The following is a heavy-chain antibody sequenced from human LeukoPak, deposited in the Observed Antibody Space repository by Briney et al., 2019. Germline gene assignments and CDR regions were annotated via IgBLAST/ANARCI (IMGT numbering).Heavy chain of an antibody. J-gene: IGHJ4*02. CDR1: GYTFTSHG. CDR3: ARGSRITIFGVVMGYFDY. D-gene: IGHD3-3*01. V-gene: IGHV1-18*01. CDR2: ISAYNGNT. Sequence: GASVKVSCKASGYTFTSHGISWVRQAPGQGLEWMGWISAYNGNTNYAQKLQGRVTMTTDTSTSTAYMELRSLRSDDTAVYYCARGSRITIFGVVMGYFDYWGQGTLVTVSS.